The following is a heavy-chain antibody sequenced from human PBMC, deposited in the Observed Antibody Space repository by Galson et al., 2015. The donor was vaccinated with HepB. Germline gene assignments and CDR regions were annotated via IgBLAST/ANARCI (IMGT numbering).Heavy chain of an antibody. D-gene: IGHD2-15*01. J-gene: IGHJ4*02. V-gene: IGHV1-46*01. CDR3: ARETPDTYYFDY. CDR2: IFAGGGRT. CDR1: EDTLPNSP. Sequence: SVQDGCKAYEDTLPNSPFHCARQAPGQGPEWTGKIFAGGGRTRHAERFQGRVTLTRDSSTSTIYMEVSSLRSDDTAVYYCARETPDTYYFDYWGQGTLVTVSS.